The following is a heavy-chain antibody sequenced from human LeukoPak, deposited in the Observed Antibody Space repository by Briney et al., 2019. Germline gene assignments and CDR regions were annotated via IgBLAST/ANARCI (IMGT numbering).Heavy chain of an antibody. V-gene: IGHV1-18*01. CDR2: IGAYNGNT. J-gene: IGHJ5*02. CDR1: GYTFTSYG. D-gene: IGHD6-6*01. CDR3: AREAYSSSSRLHWFDR. Sequence: GASVKVSCKASGYTFTSYGISWVRQAPGQGLERMGWIGAYNGNTNYAQKLQGRVTMTTDTSTSTAYMELRSLRSDDTAVYYCAREAYSSSSRLHWFDRWGQGTLVTVSS.